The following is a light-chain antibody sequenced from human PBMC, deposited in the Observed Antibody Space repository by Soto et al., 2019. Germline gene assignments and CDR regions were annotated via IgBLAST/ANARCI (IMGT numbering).Light chain of an antibody. CDR1: VLAKKY. CDR3: YSAADNSPV. Sequence: SYELTQPSSVSVSPGQTARITCSGDVLAKKYARWFQQKPGQAPVLVIYKDSERPSGIPERFSGSSSGTTVTLTISGAQVEDEADYYCYSAADNSPVFGRGTKLTVL. CDR2: KDS. V-gene: IGLV3-27*01. J-gene: IGLJ3*02.